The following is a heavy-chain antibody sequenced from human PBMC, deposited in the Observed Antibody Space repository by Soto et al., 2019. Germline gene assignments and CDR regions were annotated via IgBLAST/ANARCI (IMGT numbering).Heavy chain of an antibody. D-gene: IGHD2-21*02. J-gene: IGHJ5*02. V-gene: IGHV4-30-2*01. Sequence: TSETLSLTCAVSGGSISSGGYSWSWIRQPPGKGLGWIGYIYHSGSTYYNPSLKSRVTISVDRSKNQFSLKLSSVTAADTAVYYCARVAYCGGDCYRGFDPWGQGTLVTVSS. CDR3: ARVAYCGGDCYRGFDP. CDR2: IYHSGST. CDR1: GGSISSGGYS.